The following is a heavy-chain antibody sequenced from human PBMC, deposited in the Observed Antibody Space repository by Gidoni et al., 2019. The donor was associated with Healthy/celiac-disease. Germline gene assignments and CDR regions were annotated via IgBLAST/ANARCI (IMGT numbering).Heavy chain of an antibody. CDR3: ARDMGSGREISY. V-gene: IGHV4-31*03. CDR2: IYYSGST. Sequence: QVQLQESGPGLVKHSQTLSLTCTFSGGSISSGGYYWSWIRQHPGKGLEWIGYIYYSGSTYYNPSLKSRVTISVDTSKNQFSLKLSSVTAADTAVYYCARDMGSGREISYWGQGTLVTVSS. J-gene: IGHJ4*02. D-gene: IGHD3-10*01. CDR1: GGSISSGGYY.